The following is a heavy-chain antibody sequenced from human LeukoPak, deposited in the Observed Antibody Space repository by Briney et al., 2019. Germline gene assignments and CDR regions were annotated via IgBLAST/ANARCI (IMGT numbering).Heavy chain of an antibody. CDR2: IWYDASNK. J-gene: IGHJ5*02. V-gene: IGHV3-33*01. Sequence: PGRSLTLSCAASGFTFSSFGMHWVRHAPGKGVEWVAVIWYDASNKYYADSVKGRFIISRDNSKNTLFLQMHSLRDDDTAVYYCVRGVGVSRFNYFVPWGQGTLVIVSS. CDR3: VRGVGVSRFNYFVP. D-gene: IGHD6-13*01. CDR1: GFTFSSFG.